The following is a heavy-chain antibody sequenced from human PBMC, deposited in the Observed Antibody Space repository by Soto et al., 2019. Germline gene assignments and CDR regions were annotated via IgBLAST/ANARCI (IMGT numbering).Heavy chain of an antibody. CDR1: GGTFSSYA. CDR2: IIPIFGTA. V-gene: IGHV1-69*13. Sequence: SVKVSCKASGGTFSSYAISWVRQAPGQGLEWMGGIIPIFGTANYAQKFQGRVTITADESTSTAYMELSSLRSEDTAVYYCARNGAEFRNYYDSSAFDIWGQGTMVTVSS. CDR3: ARNGAEFRNYYDSSAFDI. D-gene: IGHD3-22*01. J-gene: IGHJ3*02.